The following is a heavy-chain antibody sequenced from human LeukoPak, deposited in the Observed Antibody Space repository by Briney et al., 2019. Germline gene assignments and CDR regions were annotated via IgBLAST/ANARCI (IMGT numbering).Heavy chain of an antibody. CDR1: GYTFTSYD. Sequence: ASVKVSCKASGYTFTSYDINWVRQATGQGLEWMGWMNPNSGNTGYAQKFQGRVTMTRNTSISTAYMELSSLRSEDTAVYYCARGRKIRASSSSWYRIDYWGQGTLVTVSS. CDR2: MNPNSGNT. J-gene: IGHJ4*02. CDR3: ARGRKIRASSSSWYRIDY. D-gene: IGHD6-13*01. V-gene: IGHV1-8*01.